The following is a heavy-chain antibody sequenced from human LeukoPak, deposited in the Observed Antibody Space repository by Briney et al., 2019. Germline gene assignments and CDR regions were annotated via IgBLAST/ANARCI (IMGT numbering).Heavy chain of an antibody. CDR1: GYTFTSYG. CDR3: ARDLSVAATELGAFDI. V-gene: IGHV1-18*01. D-gene: IGHD2-15*01. J-gene: IGHJ3*02. Sequence: GASVKVSCKASGYTFTSYGINWVRQAPGQGLEWMGWISAYNGNTNYAQKLQGRVTMTTDTSTSTAYMELRSLRSDDTAVYYCARDLSVAATELGAFDIWGQGTMVTVSS. CDR2: ISAYNGNT.